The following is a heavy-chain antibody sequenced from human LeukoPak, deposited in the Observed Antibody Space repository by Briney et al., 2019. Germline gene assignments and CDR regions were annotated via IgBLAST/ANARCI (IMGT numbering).Heavy chain of an antibody. D-gene: IGHD3-10*01. CDR2: IYYSGST. J-gene: IGHJ4*02. CDR3: ARVYFGEFGERNRYYFDY. V-gene: IGHV4-39*07. Sequence: SETLSLTCTVSGGSISSSSYYWGWIRQPPGKGLEWIGSIYYSGSTYYNPPLKSRVTISVNTSNNQFSLKLSSVTAADTAVYYCARVYFGEFGERNRYYFDYWGQGTLVTVSS. CDR1: GGSISSSSYY.